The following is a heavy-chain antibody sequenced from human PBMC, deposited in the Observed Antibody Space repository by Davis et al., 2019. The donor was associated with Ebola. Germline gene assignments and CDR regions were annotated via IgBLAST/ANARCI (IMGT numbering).Heavy chain of an antibody. V-gene: IGHV3-7*01. CDR2: IKQDGSEK. CDR3: ARDDGSSWDILIYYYYGMDV. Sequence: GESLKISCAASGFTFSSYWMSWVRQAPGKGLEWVANIKQDGSEKYYVDSVRGRFTISRDNAKNSLYLQMNSLRAEDTAVYYCARDDGSSWDILIYYYYGMDVWGQGTTVTVSS. J-gene: IGHJ6*02. CDR1: GFTFSSYW. D-gene: IGHD6-13*01.